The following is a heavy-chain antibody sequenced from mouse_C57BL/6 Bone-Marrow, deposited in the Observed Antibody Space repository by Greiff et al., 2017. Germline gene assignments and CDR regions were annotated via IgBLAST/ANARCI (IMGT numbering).Heavy chain of an antibody. J-gene: IGHJ2*01. CDR3: ARRTTVVALDYFDY. Sequence: VPLKQSGPELVKPGASVKISCKASGYSFTDYHMNWVKQSNGTSLEWIGVIHPNYGTTSYNQKFKGKATLTVDQSSSTAYMQLNSLTSEDSAVYYCARRTTVVALDYFDYWGQGTTLTGSA. CDR1: GYSFTDYH. V-gene: IGHV1-39*01. CDR2: IHPNYGTT. D-gene: IGHD1-1*01.